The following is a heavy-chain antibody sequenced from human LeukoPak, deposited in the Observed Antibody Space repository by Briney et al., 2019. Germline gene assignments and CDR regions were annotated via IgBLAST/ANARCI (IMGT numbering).Heavy chain of an antibody. CDR2: VFDNEDA. CDR3: AKGETVTTSPFDY. CDR1: GASLSHYH. J-gene: IGHJ4*02. Sequence: SETLSLTCAVSGASLSHYHWNWVRQPPGKGLEWIASVFDNEDANYNPSLESRVTISLDTSKSHVSLRLTSVTAADTAVYFCAKGETVTTSPFDYWGQGILVTVSS. V-gene: IGHV4-59*01. D-gene: IGHD4-17*01.